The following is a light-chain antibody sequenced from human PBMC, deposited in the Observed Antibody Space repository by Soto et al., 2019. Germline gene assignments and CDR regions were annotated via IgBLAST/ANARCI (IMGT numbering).Light chain of an antibody. V-gene: IGKV4-1*01. CDR1: QSVFYSSSNKNY. J-gene: IGKJ4*01. CDR3: QQYFTTPRT. CDR2: WAS. Sequence: DIVLTQSPDSLAVSPGERATINCKSSQSVFYSSSNKNYLAWYQQKPGQPPKLLIYWASTRESGVPDRFSGSGSGTDFTLTISSLQAEDVAVYYCQQYFTTPRTFGGGTQVEIK.